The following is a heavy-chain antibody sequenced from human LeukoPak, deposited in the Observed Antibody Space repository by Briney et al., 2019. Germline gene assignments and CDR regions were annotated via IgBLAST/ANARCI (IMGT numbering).Heavy chain of an antibody. CDR1: GYTFTGYY. Sequence: SVKVSCKASGYTFTGYYMHWVRQAPGQGLEWMGWINPNSGGTNYAQKFQGRVTMTRDTSISTAYMELSRLRSDDTAVYYCARGLPLYELAGPNWFDPWGQGTLVTVSS. CDR2: INPNSGGT. J-gene: IGHJ5*02. CDR3: ARGLPLYELAGPNWFDP. V-gene: IGHV1-2*02. D-gene: IGHD6-13*01.